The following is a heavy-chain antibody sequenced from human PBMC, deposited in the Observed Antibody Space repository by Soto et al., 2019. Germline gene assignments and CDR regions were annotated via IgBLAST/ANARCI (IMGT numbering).Heavy chain of an antibody. CDR2: IYYSGST. J-gene: IGHJ4*02. Sequence: QVQLQESGPGLVKPSETLSLTCIVSGGSISSYYWSWIRQPPGKGLEWIGYIYYSGSTNYNPSLRSRVTLSVDTSTNQFSLKLRSVTAADTAVYYCAGTRGYCSGGSCPTVVDYWGQGTLVTVSS. CDR3: AGTRGYCSGGSCPTVVDY. CDR1: GGSISSYY. V-gene: IGHV4-59*01. D-gene: IGHD2-15*01.